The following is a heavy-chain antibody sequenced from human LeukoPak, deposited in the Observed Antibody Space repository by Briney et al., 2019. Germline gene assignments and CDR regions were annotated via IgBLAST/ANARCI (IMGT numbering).Heavy chain of an antibody. Sequence: ASVKVSCKASGYTFTGYYMHWVRQAPGQSLEWMGWINAGSGITKYSQKFQGRVTITRDTSASTAYMELSSLRSEDTAVYYCARVYGDYVDAFDIWGQGTMVTVSS. J-gene: IGHJ3*02. CDR2: INAGSGIT. CDR3: ARVYGDYVDAFDI. D-gene: IGHD4-17*01. CDR1: GYTFTGYY. V-gene: IGHV1-3*01.